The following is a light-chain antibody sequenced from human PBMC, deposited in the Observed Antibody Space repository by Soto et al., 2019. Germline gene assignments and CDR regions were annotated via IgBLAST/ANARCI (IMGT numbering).Light chain of an antibody. V-gene: IGKV1-5*01. Sequence: DIQMIQSPSTLSASVGDRVTITCRASQTIRYFLVWYQQKSGKAPKLLIFDASILQNGVPSRFSGRGSGTEFTLTISNLQPDDFSTYYCQQYNSYSSWTFGQGTKVEIK. CDR1: QTIRYF. CDR2: DAS. CDR3: QQYNSYSSWT. J-gene: IGKJ1*01.